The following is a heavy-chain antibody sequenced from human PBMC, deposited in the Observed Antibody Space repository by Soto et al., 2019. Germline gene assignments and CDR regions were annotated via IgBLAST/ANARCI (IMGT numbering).Heavy chain of an antibody. CDR2: IIPIFGTA. CDR1: GGTFSSYA. Sequence: ASVKVSCKASGGTFSSYAISWVRQAPGQGLEWMGGIIPIFGTANYAQKFQGRVTITADKSTSTAYMELSSLRSEDTAVYYCARGRDVIGSGQYDYWGQGTLVTVSS. D-gene: IGHD3-10*01. V-gene: IGHV1-69*06. J-gene: IGHJ4*02. CDR3: ARGRDVIGSGQYDY.